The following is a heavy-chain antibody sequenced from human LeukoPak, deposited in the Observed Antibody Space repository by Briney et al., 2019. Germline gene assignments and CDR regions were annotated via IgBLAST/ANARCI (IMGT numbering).Heavy chain of an antibody. CDR2: IYRSGRT. V-gene: IGHV4-38-2*01. D-gene: IGHD1-26*01. CDR3: ARHVSGNLWYFDD. CDR1: TYSISSDYH. Sequence: PSETLSLTCAVSTYSISSDYHWAWIQQSPGKGLEWIGSIYRSGRTYYNPAHKTRLIISVDTSKNQFSLRLYSVTASDTAVYFCARHVSGNLWYFDDWGQGTLVIVSS. J-gene: IGHJ4*02.